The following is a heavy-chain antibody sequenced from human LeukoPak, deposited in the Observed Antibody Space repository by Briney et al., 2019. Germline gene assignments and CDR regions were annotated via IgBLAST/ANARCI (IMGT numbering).Heavy chain of an antibody. V-gene: IGHV4-4*07. CDR2: IYTSGST. Sequence: SETLSLTCTVSGGSISSYYWSWIRQPAGKGLEWIGRIYTSGSTNYNPSLKSRVTMSVDTSKNQFSLKLSSVTAADTAVYYCARDVVGAGQKPVRYYYYYMDVWGKGTTVTVSS. CDR3: ARDVVGAGQKPVRYYYYYMDV. J-gene: IGHJ6*03. D-gene: IGHD1-26*01. CDR1: GGSISSYY.